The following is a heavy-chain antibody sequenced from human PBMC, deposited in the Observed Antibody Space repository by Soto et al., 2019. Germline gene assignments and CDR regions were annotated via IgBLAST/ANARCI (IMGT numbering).Heavy chain of an antibody. CDR1: GGSISSYY. J-gene: IGHJ5*02. D-gene: IGHD2-21*01. CDR2: IYTSGST. V-gene: IGHV4-4*07. Sequence: SETLSLTCTVSGGSISSYYWSWIRQPAGKGLEWIGRIYTSGSTNYNPSLKSRVTISVDTSKNQFSLKLSSVTAADTAVYYCARDRYSSRANWFDPWGQGTLVTVSS. CDR3: ARDRYSSRANWFDP.